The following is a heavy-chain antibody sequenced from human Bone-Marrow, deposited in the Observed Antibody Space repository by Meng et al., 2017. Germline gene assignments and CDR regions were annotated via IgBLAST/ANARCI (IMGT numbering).Heavy chain of an antibody. CDR2: INPNSGGT. CDR1: GYTFTGYY. D-gene: IGHD3-3*01. J-gene: IGHJ4*02. V-gene: IGHV1-2*02. Sequence: ASVKVSCKASGYTFTGYYMHWVRQAPGQGLEWMGWINPNSGGTNYAQKFQGRVTMTRDTSISTAYMELSRLRSDDTAVYYCARDWGGQGVLRFVVGNYWGQGTQVT. CDR3: ARDWGGQGVLRFVVGNY.